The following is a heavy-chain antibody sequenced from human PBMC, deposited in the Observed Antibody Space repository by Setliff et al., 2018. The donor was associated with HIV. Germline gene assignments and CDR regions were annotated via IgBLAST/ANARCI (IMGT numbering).Heavy chain of an antibody. Sequence: NPSETLSLTCTVSGGSISSGSYYWSWIRQPAGKGLEWIGHIYTSGSTNYNPSLKSRVTISVDTSKNQFSLKLSSVTAADTAVYYCARERSALLWKNWFDPWGQGTLVTVS. J-gene: IGHJ5*02. D-gene: IGHD3-10*01. CDR3: ARERSALLWKNWFDP. V-gene: IGHV4-61*09. CDR1: GGSISSGSYY. CDR2: IYTSGST.